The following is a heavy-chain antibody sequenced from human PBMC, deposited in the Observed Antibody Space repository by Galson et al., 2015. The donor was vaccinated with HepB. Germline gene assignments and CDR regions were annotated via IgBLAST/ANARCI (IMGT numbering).Heavy chain of an antibody. D-gene: IGHD2-8*01. CDR1: GFTFSSFW. Sequence: SLRLSCAASGFTFSSFWMTWVRQAPGKGLEWVANIRQDGSQKYYVDSVRGRFTISRDNAKNSLYLQMNSLRAEDTAVYYCARDPVYNSGHWGQGTLVTVSS. CDR2: IRQDGSQK. CDR3: ARDPVYNSGH. V-gene: IGHV3-7*03. J-gene: IGHJ4*02.